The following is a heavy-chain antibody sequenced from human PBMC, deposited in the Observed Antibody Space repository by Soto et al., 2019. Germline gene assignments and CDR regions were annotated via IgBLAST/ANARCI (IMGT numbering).Heavy chain of an antibody. V-gene: IGHV4-59*08. CDR1: GCSSISYY. Sequence: SETLSFTCTVSGCSSISYYWSLIRQPPGKGLEWIGYIYYSGSTNYNPSLKSRVTISVDTSKNQFSLKLSSVTAADTAVYYCARSEGSSSWSLYYYYGMDVWGQGTTVTVSS. CDR2: IYYSGST. J-gene: IGHJ6*02. CDR3: ARSEGSSSWSLYYYYGMDV. D-gene: IGHD6-13*01.